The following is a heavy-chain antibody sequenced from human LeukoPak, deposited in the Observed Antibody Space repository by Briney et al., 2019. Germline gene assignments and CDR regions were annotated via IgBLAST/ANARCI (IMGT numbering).Heavy chain of an antibody. V-gene: IGHV1-8*01. CDR3: ARVYGMATIEPLTTFDY. CDR1: GYTFTSYD. J-gene: IGHJ4*02. CDR2: MNPNSGNT. D-gene: IGHD5-24*01. Sequence: ASVKVSCKASGYTFTSYDINWVRQATGQGLEWMGWMNPNSGNTGYAQKFQGRVTMTRNTSISTAYMELSSLRSEDTAVYYCARVYGMATIEPLTTFDYWGQGTLVTVSS.